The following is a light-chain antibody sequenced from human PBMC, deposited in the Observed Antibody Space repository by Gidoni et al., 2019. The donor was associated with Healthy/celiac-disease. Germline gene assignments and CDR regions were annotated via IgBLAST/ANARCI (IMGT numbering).Light chain of an antibody. CDR3: SSYTSSSTL. J-gene: IGLJ2*01. CDR2: EVS. V-gene: IGLV2-14*01. CDR1: SSDVGGYNY. Sequence: QSALTQPASVSGSPGQSSTISCTGTSSDVGGYNYVSWYQQHPGKAPKRMIYEVSNRPSGVPDRFSGPKSGNTASLTISGLQAEDEADYYGSSYTSSSTLFGGGTKLTVL.